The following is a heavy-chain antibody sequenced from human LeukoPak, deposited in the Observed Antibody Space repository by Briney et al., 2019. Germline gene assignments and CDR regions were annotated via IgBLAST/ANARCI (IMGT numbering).Heavy chain of an antibody. CDR3: ARIDYVWGSYPNWFDP. Sequence: GGSLRLSCAASGFTFSNFWMSWVRQAPGKGLEWVANINQDGSEQHYVDSVKGRFTISRDNAKNSVYLQMNSLRAEDTAVYYCARIDYVWGSYPNWFDPWGQGTLVTVSS. D-gene: IGHD3-16*01. J-gene: IGHJ5*02. CDR2: INQDGSEQ. CDR1: GFTFSNFW. V-gene: IGHV3-7*01.